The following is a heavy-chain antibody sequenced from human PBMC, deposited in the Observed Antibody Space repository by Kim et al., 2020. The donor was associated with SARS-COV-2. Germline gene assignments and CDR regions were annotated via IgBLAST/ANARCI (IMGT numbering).Heavy chain of an antibody. CDR2: IYYSGST. D-gene: IGHD3-10*01. Sequence: SETLSLTCTVSGGSISSYYWSWIRQPPGKGLEWIGYIYYSGSTNYNPSLKSRVTISVDTSKNQFSLKLSSVTAADTAVYYCASVVYGSGSLSWFDPWGQGTLVTVSS. CDR3: ASVVYGSGSLSWFDP. J-gene: IGHJ5*02. V-gene: IGHV4-59*01. CDR1: GGSISSYY.